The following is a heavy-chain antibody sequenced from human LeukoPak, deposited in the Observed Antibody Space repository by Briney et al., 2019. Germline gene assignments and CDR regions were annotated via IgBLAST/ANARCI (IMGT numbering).Heavy chain of an antibody. V-gene: IGHV4-4*07. D-gene: IGHD3-22*01. CDR3: ARDRQGYYDSSGYYYLFDY. J-gene: IGHJ4*02. CDR1: GGSISSYY. CDR2: IYTSGST. Sequence: SETLSLTCTVSGGSISSYYWSWIRQPAGKGLEWIGRIYTSGSTNYNPSLKSRVTMSVDTSKNQFSLKLSSVTAADTAVYYCARDRQGYYDSSGYYYLFDYWGQGTLVTVSS.